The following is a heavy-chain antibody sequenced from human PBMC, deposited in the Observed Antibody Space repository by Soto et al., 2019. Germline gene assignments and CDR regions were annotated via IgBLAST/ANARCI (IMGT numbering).Heavy chain of an antibody. D-gene: IGHD5-18*01. CDR1: GFTFSSYS. CDR2: ISSSSSTI. Sequence: GGSLRLSCAASGFTFSSYSMNWVRQAPGKGLEWVSYISSSSSTIYYADSVKVRLTISRDNAKNSLYLQMNSLRDEDTAVYYCARASSYGLYSYYGMDXWGQGTTFTVS. V-gene: IGHV3-48*02. CDR3: ARASSYGLYSYYGMDX. J-gene: IGHJ6*02.